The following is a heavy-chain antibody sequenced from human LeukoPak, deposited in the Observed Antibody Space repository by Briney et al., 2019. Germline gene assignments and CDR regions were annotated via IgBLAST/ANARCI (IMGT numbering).Heavy chain of an antibody. CDR2: IKEDGSAK. V-gene: IGHV3-7*01. CDR3: ARNSNFDTHDY. J-gene: IGHJ4*02. Sequence: GGTLRLSCAASGFTFSNSYMSWVRQAPGKGLEWVATIKEDGSAKYYVDSVRGRFCISRDNAKNSLYLQMNSLSAEDTAVYYCARNSNFDTHDYWGQGTLVTVSS. D-gene: IGHD3-22*01. CDR1: GFTFSNSY.